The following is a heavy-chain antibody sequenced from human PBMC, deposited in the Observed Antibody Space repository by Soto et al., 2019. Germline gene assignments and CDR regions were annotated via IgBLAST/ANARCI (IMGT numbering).Heavy chain of an antibody. CDR1: GYTFTGYY. V-gene: IGHV1-2*02. CDR2: INPNSGGT. D-gene: IGHD5-12*01. J-gene: IGHJ6*02. Sequence: ASVKVSCKASGYTFTGYYMHWVRQAPGQGLEWMGWINPNSGGTNYAQKFQGRVTMTRHTSISTAYMELSRLRSDDTAVYYCARVVATSPTTPFYYYYGMDVWGQGTTVTVSS. CDR3: ARVVATSPTTPFYYYYGMDV.